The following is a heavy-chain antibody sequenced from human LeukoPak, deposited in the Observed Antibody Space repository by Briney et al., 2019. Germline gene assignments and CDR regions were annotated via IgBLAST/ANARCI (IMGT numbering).Heavy chain of an antibody. CDR1: GYTFTSYY. CDR3: AREGYYDSSGYYLFDY. D-gene: IGHD3-22*01. Sequence: ASVKVSCKASGYTFTSYYMHWVRQAPGQGLEWMGIINPSGGSTSYAQKFQGRVTMTRDTSISTAYMELSRLRSDDTAVYYCAREGYYDSSGYYLFDYWGQGTLVTVSS. CDR2: INPSGGST. V-gene: IGHV1-46*01. J-gene: IGHJ4*02.